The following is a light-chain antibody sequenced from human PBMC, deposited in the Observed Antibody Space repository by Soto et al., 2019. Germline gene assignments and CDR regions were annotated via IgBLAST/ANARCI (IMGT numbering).Light chain of an antibody. J-gene: IGKJ1*01. V-gene: IGKV1-5*01. CDR2: DAS. CDR1: QSISSW. CDR3: QQYNSYPWT. Sequence: DIQMTQSPSTLSASVGDRVTITCRASQSISSWLAWYQQKPVKAPKLLIYDASSLESGIPSTFSGSGSGAEFTVTISSLQPDDFAPYYWQQYNSYPWTVGQGTKVEIK.